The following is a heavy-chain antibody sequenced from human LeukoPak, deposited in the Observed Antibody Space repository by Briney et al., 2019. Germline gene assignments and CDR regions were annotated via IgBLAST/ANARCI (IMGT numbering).Heavy chain of an antibody. V-gene: IGHV3-23*01. D-gene: IGHD4-17*01. CDR2: ISGSGGST. Sequence: QSGGSLRLSCAASGFTFSSYAMSWVRQAPGKGLEWVSGISGSGGSTYYADSVKGRFTISRDNSKNTLYLRMSSLRTEDTAVYYCVNLYGDYGYFDYWGQGTLVTVSS. J-gene: IGHJ4*02. CDR3: VNLYGDYGYFDY. CDR1: GFTFSSYA.